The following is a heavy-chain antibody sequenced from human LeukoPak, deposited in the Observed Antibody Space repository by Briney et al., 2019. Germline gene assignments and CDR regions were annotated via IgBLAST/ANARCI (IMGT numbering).Heavy chain of an antibody. D-gene: IGHD5-18*01. J-gene: IGHJ4*02. V-gene: IGHV3-9*01. CDR2: ISWNSGSI. CDR1: GFTFDDYA. Sequence: GGSLRLSCAASGFTFDDYAMHWVRQAPGKGLEWVSGISWNSGSIGYADSVKGRFTISRDNAKNPLYLQMNSLRAEDTALYYCAKGGDSYGYFYIDYWGQGTLVTVSS. CDR3: AKGGDSYGYFYIDY.